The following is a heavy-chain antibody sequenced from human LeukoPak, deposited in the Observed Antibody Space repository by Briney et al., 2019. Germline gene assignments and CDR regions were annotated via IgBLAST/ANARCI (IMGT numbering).Heavy chain of an antibody. D-gene: IGHD2-15*01. Sequence: GGSLRVSRAASGVTFGRYTRSCVCPAQQKKVEWVSSISGVRTYIYYAYSVKSRFTISRDNANNSLYLQMNSLRAEDTAIYYWARDLGGWYFDNWGQGTLVTVSS. CDR2: ISGVRTYI. V-gene: IGHV3-21*01. J-gene: IGHJ4*02. CDR3: ARDLGGWYFDN. CDR1: GVTFGRYT.